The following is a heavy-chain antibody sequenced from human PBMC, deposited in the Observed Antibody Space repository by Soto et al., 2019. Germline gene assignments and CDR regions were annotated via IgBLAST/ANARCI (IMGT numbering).Heavy chain of an antibody. J-gene: IGHJ6*02. D-gene: IGHD3-3*01. V-gene: IGHV1-69*06. CDR2: IIPIFGTA. Sequence: ASVKVSCKASGGTFSSYAISWVRQAPGQGLEWMGGIIPIFGTANYAQKFQGRVTNTADKSTSTAYMELSSLRSEDTAVYYCARYKAAPSPITIFGVVRPPYYYYGMDVWGQGTTVTVSS. CDR1: GGTFSSYA. CDR3: ARYKAAPSPITIFGVVRPPYYYYGMDV.